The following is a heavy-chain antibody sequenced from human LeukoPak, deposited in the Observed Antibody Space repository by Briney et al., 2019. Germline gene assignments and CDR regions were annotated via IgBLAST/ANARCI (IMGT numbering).Heavy chain of an antibody. D-gene: IGHD5-18*01. CDR2: ISSSSSTI. CDR3: AKDHSYGYYESHAFDI. V-gene: IGHV3-48*01. Sequence: GGSLRLSCAASGFTFSSYSMNWVRQAPGKGLEWVSYISSSSSTIYYADSVKGRFTISRDNSKNTLYLQMNSLRAEDTAVYYCAKDHSYGYYESHAFDIWGQGTMVTVSS. J-gene: IGHJ3*02. CDR1: GFTFSSYS.